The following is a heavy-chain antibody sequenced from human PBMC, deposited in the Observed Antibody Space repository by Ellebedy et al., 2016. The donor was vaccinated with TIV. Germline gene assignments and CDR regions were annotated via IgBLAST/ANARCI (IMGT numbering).Heavy chain of an antibody. Sequence: LRLSCAISGDSVSRNGVAWNWIRQSPSRGLEWLGRTYYRSKWNYAYTVSVKSRITINPDTSKNQFSLQVNSVTPEDTAVYFCARGRDSSFGYWGQGVLVTVSS. CDR2: TYYRSKWNY. CDR3: ARGRDSSFGY. D-gene: IGHD3-22*01. J-gene: IGHJ4*02. CDR1: GDSVSRNGVA. V-gene: IGHV6-1*01.